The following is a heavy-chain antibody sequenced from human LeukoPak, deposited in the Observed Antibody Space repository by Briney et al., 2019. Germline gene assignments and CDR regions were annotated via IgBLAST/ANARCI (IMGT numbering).Heavy chain of an antibody. J-gene: IGHJ3*02. Sequence: ASVKVSCKASGYTFTGYYMHWVRQAPGQGLEWMGWINPNSGGTNYAQKFQGRVTMTRNTSISTAYMELSRLRSDDTAVYYCARDLPRFLERTDAFDIWGQGTMVTVSS. V-gene: IGHV1-2*02. CDR1: GYTFTGYY. CDR3: ARDLPRFLERTDAFDI. CDR2: INPNSGGT. D-gene: IGHD3-3*01.